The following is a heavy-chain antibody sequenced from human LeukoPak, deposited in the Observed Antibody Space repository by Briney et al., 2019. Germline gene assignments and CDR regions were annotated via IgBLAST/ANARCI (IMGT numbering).Heavy chain of an antibody. D-gene: IGHD3-16*01. CDR1: GGSIGSSSYY. V-gene: IGHV4-39*01. CDR2: IYYSGST. Sequence: SETLSLTCTVSGGSIGSSSYYWGWIRQPPGKGLEWIGSIYYSGSTYYNPSLKSRVTISVDTSKNQFSLKLSSVTAADTAVYYCARLMRAWFDPWGQGTLVTVSS. CDR3: ARLMRAWFDP. J-gene: IGHJ5*02.